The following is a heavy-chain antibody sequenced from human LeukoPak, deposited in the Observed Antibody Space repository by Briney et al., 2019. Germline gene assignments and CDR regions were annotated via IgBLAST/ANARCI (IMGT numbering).Heavy chain of an antibody. CDR3: TRQFDYYYDSSGYYGRRNWFDP. CDR2: IRSKASSYAT. V-gene: IGHV3-73*01. CDR1: GFTFSGSA. D-gene: IGHD3-22*01. Sequence: GGSLRLSCAASGFTFSGSAMHWVRQASGKGLEWVGRIRSKASSYATAYAASVKGRFTISGDDSKNTAYLQMNSLKTEDTAVYYCTRQFDYYYDSSGYYGRRNWFDPWGQGTLVTVSS. J-gene: IGHJ5*02.